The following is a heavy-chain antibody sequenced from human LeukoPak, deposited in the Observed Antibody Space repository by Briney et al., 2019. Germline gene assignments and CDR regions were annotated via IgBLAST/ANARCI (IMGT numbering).Heavy chain of an antibody. CDR2: VIPIFGTA. CDR1: GGTFSSYA. D-gene: IGHD3-22*01. J-gene: IGHJ3*02. CDR3: ARITMIKAAFDI. V-gene: IGHV1-69*13. Sequence: SVNVSCKASGGTFSSYAISWVRQAPGQGLEWMGGVIPIFGTANYAQKFQGRVTITADESTSTAYMELSSLRSEDTAVYYCARITMIKAAFDIWGQGTMVTVSS.